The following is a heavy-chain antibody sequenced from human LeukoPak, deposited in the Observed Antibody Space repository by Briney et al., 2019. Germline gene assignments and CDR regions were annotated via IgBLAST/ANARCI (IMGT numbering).Heavy chain of an antibody. D-gene: IGHD6-6*01. V-gene: IGHV3-66*02. CDR2: IYSGGST. CDR1: GFTVSSNY. Sequence: GGPLRLSCAASGFTVSSNYMSWVRQAPGKGLEWVSVIYSGGSTYYADSVKGRFTISRDNSKNTLYLQMNSLRAEDTAVYYCARAPNMAARRAFDIWGRGTMVTVSS. CDR3: ARAPNMAARRAFDI. J-gene: IGHJ3*02.